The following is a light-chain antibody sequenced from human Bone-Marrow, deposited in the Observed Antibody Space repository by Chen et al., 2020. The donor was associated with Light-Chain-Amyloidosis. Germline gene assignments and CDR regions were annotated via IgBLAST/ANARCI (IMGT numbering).Light chain of an antibody. Sequence: NFMLTQPHSVSESPGKTVIISCTRSSGSIATNYVQWYQQRPGSSPTTVIFEDDQRPSGVPDRCSGSIDRSSNSASLTISGLKTEDEADYYCQSYQGSSQGVFGGGTKLTVL. V-gene: IGLV6-57*01. CDR2: EDD. CDR3: QSYQGSSQGV. J-gene: IGLJ3*02. CDR1: SGSIATNY.